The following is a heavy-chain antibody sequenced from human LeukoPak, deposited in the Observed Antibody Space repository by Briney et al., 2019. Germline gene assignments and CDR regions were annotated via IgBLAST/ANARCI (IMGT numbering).Heavy chain of an antibody. V-gene: IGHV3-23*01. D-gene: IGHD3-22*01. CDR3: ARGSYDSSGFWTTFDY. J-gene: IGHJ4*02. CDR1: GFTFTSYA. Sequence: GGSLRLSCAASGFTFTSYAMNWVRQAPGKGLEWVSTISGSGSSTYYVDSVKGRFTISRDNSKNTLHLQMNSLRAEDTAVYYCARGSYDSSGFWTTFDYWGQGTLVTVSS. CDR2: ISGSGSST.